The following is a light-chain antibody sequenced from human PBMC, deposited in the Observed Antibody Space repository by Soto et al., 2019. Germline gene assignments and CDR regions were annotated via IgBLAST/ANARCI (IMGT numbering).Light chain of an antibody. V-gene: IGKV3D-15*01. CDR2: GAS. CDR1: QSVSST. Sequence: EIVLTQSPGTLSFSPGERATLSCRASQSVSSTSLAWYQQKPGQAPRLLIYGASNRATGIPDRFSGSGSGTEFTLTISSLQSEDFAVYYCQQYNNWPPLTFGGGTKVEIK. J-gene: IGKJ4*01. CDR3: QQYNNWPPLT.